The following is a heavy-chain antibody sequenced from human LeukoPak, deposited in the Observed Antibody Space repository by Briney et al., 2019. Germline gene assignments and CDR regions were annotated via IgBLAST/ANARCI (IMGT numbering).Heavy chain of an antibody. CDR2: ISGEGGST. CDR1: GFTFDDYA. V-gene: IGHV3-43*02. Sequence: GGPLRLSCAASGFTFDDYAMHWVRHAPGKGLEWVSLISGEGGSTCYADSVKGRFTISRDNSKNSLYLQMNSLRTEDTALYYCAKDRKLRYWGQGTLVTVSS. D-gene: IGHD1-14*01. CDR3: AKDRKLRY. J-gene: IGHJ4*02.